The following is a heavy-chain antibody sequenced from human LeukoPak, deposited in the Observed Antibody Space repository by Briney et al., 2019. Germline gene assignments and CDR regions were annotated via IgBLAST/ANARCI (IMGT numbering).Heavy chain of an antibody. CDR1: RFTFSSYN. CDR2: ISTRSSTM. Sequence: GGSLRLSCAASRFTFSSYNMNWVRQAPGKGLEWVSYISTRSSTMYYADSVKGRFTISRDNAKNSLYLQMNSLRAEDTAVYYCARDGWYSGFDFDYWGRGSLVTVSS. V-gene: IGHV3-48*04. J-gene: IGHJ4*02. CDR3: ARDGWYSGFDFDY. D-gene: IGHD5-12*01.